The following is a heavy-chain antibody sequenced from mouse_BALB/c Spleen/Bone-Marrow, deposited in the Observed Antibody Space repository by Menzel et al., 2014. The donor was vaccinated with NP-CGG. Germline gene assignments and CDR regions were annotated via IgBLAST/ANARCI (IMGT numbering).Heavy chain of an antibody. J-gene: IGHJ2*01. V-gene: IGHV1-80*01. D-gene: IGHD2-10*02. CDR2: IYPGDGET. CDR3: AIKYGDY. CDR1: GYPFSSYW. Sequence: QAQLQQSGAELVRPGSSVKISCKASGYPFSSYWMNWVKQRPGQGLEWIGQIYPGDGETNYNGKFKGNATLTADKSSSTAYMQLISLTSEDAAVYFCAIKYGDYWGQGTTLTVSS.